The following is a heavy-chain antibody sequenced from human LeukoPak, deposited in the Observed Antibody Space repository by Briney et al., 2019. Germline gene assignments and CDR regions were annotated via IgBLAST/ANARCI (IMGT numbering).Heavy chain of an antibody. D-gene: IGHD1-26*01. V-gene: IGHV3-30*02. CDR1: GFTFSSSG. CDR2: DGTSK. Sequence: GGSQRLSCAASGFTFSSSGMHWVRQAPGKGLEWVAFDGTSKYYADSVKGRFTISRDNSKNTVYLQMNSLRAEDTAVYYCAKETRGSYSDYWGQGTLVTVSS. CDR3: AKETRGSYSDY. J-gene: IGHJ4*02.